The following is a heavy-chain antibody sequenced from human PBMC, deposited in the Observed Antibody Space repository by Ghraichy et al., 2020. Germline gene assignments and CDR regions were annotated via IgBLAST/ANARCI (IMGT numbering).Heavy chain of an antibody. CDR1: GFTFSSYW. CDR2: IKQDGSEK. V-gene: IGHV3-7*01. D-gene: IGHD1-26*01. J-gene: IGHJ4*02. CDR3: ARDSIEWELHTRDFDY. Sequence: GGSLRLSCAASGFTFSSYWMSWVRQAPGKGLEWVANIKQDGSEKYYVDSVKGRFTISRDNAKNSLYLQMNSLRAEDTAVYYCARDSIEWELHTRDFDYWGQGTLVTVSS.